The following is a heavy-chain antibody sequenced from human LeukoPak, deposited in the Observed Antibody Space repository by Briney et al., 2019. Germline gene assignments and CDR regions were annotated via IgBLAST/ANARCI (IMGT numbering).Heavy chain of an antibody. V-gene: IGHV5-51*01. D-gene: IGHD2-15*01. CDR3: ARRGSTWWLDY. CDR2: IYPGDSDT. CDR1: GYSFTYYW. Sequence: GESLKISCKGSGYSFTYYWIGWVRQMPGKGLEWMGIIYPGDSDTRYSPSFQGQVIISVDESINTAYLQWSDLRASDTAIYYCARRGSTWWLDYWGQGTLVSVSS. J-gene: IGHJ4*02.